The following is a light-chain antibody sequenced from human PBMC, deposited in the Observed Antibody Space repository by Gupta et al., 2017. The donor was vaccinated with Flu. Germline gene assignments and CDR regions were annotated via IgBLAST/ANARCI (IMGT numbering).Light chain of an antibody. CDR2: EVS. CDR1: SSDVGGYNY. J-gene: IGLJ3*02. CDR3: SSYAGSRV. V-gene: IGLV2-8*01. Sequence: QSALTQPPSASGSPGPSVPISCPGTSSDVGGYNYVSWYQQHPGKAPKLIIYEVSKRPSWVPDRFSGSKSGNTASLTVAGLQAEDEADYYCSSYAGSRVFGGGTKLTVL.